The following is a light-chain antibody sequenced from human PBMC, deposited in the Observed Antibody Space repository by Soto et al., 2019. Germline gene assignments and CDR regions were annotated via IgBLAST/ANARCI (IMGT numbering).Light chain of an antibody. Sequence: QAVVTQPASVSGAPGQRVTISCTGRSSNIGAGYDVHWYQQLPGTAPKLLIYGNSNRPSGVPDRFSGSKAGTSASLAITGLRAEDEADYYCQSYDISLSGSVVFGGGTKLTLL. V-gene: IGLV1-40*01. CDR1: SSNIGAGYD. J-gene: IGLJ2*01. CDR3: QSYDISLSGSVV. CDR2: GNS.